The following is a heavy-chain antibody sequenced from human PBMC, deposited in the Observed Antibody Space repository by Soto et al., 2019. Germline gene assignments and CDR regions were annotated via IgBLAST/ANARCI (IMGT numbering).Heavy chain of an antibody. J-gene: IGHJ4*02. D-gene: IGHD6-13*01. Sequence: PVGSLRLSCTASGFTLSSLLMNWVRQAPGKGLEWVANINQDGSAKYYLASVKGRFTISVDTSKNQFSLKLSSVTAADTAVYYCARDLGSSWFDYWGQGTLVTVSS. V-gene: IGHV3-7*03. CDR1: GFTLSSLL. CDR3: ARDLGSSWFDY. CDR2: INQDGSAK.